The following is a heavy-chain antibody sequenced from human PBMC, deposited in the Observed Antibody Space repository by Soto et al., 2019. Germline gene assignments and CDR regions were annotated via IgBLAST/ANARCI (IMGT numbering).Heavy chain of an antibody. Sequence: ASVKVSCKASGYTFTSYGISWLRQAPGQGLEWMGWISSYNGNTNYAQKAQGRVTMTTDTSTSTTYMELRSLRSDDTAVYYCARGPRYCSTTSCFSGVTWFDPWGQGTLVTVSS. CDR3: ARGPRYCSTTSCFSGVTWFDP. J-gene: IGHJ5*02. V-gene: IGHV1-18*04. CDR1: GYTFTSYG. CDR2: ISSYNGNT. D-gene: IGHD2-2*01.